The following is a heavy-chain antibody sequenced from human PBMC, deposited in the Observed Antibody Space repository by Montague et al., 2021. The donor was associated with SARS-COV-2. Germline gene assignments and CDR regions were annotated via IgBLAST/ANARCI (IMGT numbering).Heavy chain of an antibody. CDR1: EFAFSSYA. CDR2: IYSGGSST. J-gene: IGHJ3*02. D-gene: IGHD2-8*01. V-gene: IGHV3-23*03. Sequence: SLRLSCAASEFAFSSYAMSWVRQAPGKGLEWVSAIYSGGSSTFYADSVKGRFTISRDNSKNTLYLQMNSLRAEDTAVYYCAKSARGVTDAIDIWGQGTMVTVSS. CDR3: AKSARGVTDAIDI.